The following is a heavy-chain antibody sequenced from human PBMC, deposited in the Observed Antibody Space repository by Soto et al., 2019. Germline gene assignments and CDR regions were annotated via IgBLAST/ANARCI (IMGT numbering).Heavy chain of an antibody. D-gene: IGHD6-6*01. Sequence: VKVSCKASGYTFTSYYMHWVRQAPGQGLEWMGIINPSGGSTSYAQKFQGRVTMTRDTSTSTVYMELSSLRSEDTAVYYCARDRRGGSSSGRCWFDPWGQGTLVTVSS. J-gene: IGHJ5*02. CDR1: GYTFTSYY. CDR3: ARDRRGGSSSGRCWFDP. V-gene: IGHV1-46*03. CDR2: INPSGGST.